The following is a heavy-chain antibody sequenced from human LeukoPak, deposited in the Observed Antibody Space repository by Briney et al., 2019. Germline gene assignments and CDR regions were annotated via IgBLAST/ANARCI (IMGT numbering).Heavy chain of an antibody. Sequence: ASVKVSCKASGYTFNRYGISWVRQAPGQGLEWMGWINPNSGGTNYAQKFQGRVTMTRDTSISTAYMELSRLRSDDTAVYYCARAYGGNRYFDYWGQGTLVTVSS. D-gene: IGHD4-23*01. CDR2: INPNSGGT. V-gene: IGHV1-2*02. J-gene: IGHJ4*02. CDR1: GYTFNRYG. CDR3: ARAYGGNRYFDY.